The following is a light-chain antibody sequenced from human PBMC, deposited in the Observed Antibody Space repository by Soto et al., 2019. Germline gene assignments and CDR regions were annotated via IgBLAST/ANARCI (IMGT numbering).Light chain of an antibody. Sequence: QSALTQPPSASGSPGQSVTISCTGTSSDVGGYNYVSWYQQHPGKAPKLMIYEVSKRPSGVPDRFSGSKSGNTASLTVSGLQAEDAADYYCSSYAGSNNYVLFGGGTQLTVL. J-gene: IGLJ2*01. CDR3: SSYAGSNNYVL. CDR1: SSDVGGYNY. V-gene: IGLV2-8*01. CDR2: EVS.